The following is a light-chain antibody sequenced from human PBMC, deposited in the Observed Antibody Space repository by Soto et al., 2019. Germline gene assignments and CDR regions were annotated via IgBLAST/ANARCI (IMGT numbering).Light chain of an antibody. J-gene: IGKJ5*01. CDR1: QSVSSD. CDR3: QQYNKWPPIT. V-gene: IGKV3-15*01. CDR2: DTS. Sequence: ERVMTQSPATLSVSPGERATLSCRASQSVSSDLAWYQQKPGQAPRLLIYDTSTRATGIPARFSGSGSGTEFTLTISSLQSGDFAVYYCQQYNKWPPITFGQGTRLEIK.